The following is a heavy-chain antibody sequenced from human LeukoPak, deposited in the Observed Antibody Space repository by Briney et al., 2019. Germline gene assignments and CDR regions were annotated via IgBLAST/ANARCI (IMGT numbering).Heavy chain of an antibody. CDR3: PGVFGHNWSPFEN. J-gene: IGHJ4*02. V-gene: IGHV3-74*01. Sequence: PGGSLRLSCAASGFTFRNYWMHWVRQAPGKGLVWVSRINGDGSDISYADFVKGRFTISRDNAKNTLSLQMDSLTDDDTPLYYCPGVFGHNWSPFENWGQGTLVAASS. CDR2: INGDGSDI. D-gene: IGHD1-1*01. CDR1: GFTFRNYW.